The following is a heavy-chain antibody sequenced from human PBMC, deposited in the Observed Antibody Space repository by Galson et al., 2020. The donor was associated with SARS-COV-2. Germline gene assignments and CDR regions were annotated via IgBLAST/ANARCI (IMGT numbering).Heavy chain of an antibody. CDR2: IKQDGSEK. Sequence: PGGSLRLSCAASGFTLTTFWMSWVRQPPGKGLEWVANIKQDGSEKYYVESVKGRFTISVDNAKKSLYLQMNSLSAEDTAVYYCARDEDGCNDFWGPGTLVIVSS. J-gene: IGHJ4*02. CDR1: GFTLTTFW. V-gene: IGHV3-7*01. D-gene: IGHD3-10*01. CDR3: ARDEDGCNDF.